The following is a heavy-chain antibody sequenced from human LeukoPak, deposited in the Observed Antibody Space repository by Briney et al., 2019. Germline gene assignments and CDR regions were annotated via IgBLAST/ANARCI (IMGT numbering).Heavy chain of an antibody. Sequence: ASVKVSCKASGYTFTSYGISWVRQAPGQGLEWMGWISAYNGNTNYAQKFQGRVTMTTDTSTSTAYMELRSLSSDDTAVYFCARDSEVIAEGYYYYYYMDVWGKGTTVTISS. CDR2: ISAYNGNT. D-gene: IGHD2-21*01. CDR1: GYTFTSYG. CDR3: ARDSEVIAEGYYYYYYMDV. J-gene: IGHJ6*03. V-gene: IGHV1-18*01.